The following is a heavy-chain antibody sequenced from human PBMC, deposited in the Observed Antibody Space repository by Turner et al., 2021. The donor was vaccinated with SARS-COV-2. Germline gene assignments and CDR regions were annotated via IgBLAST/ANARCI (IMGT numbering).Heavy chain of an antibody. CDR1: AVTFSSYS. V-gene: IGHV3-30-3*01. J-gene: IGHJ5*02. D-gene: IGHD6-13*01. CDR3: ARARNYSSSWYGVDVPFDP. CDR2: IAYNGSYK. Sequence: QVQLVESGGGVVQPGRSLRLSCAAPAVTFSSYSMHWVRQAPGKGLEWVAVIAYNGSYKYYADSVKCRFTISRDNSKNTLYLQMNSLRAEDTAVYYCARARNYSSSWYGVDVPFDPWGQGTLVTVSS.